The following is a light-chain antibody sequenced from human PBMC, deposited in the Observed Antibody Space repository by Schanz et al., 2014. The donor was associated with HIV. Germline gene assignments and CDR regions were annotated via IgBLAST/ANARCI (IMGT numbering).Light chain of an antibody. CDR1: SSDVGAYNS. V-gene: IGLV2-14*01. CDR3: CSCTNTNTWV. Sequence: QSALTQPASVSGSPGQSITISCTGTSSDVGAYNSVSWWQQQHPGKAPKVLISDVSHRPSGVSNRFSGSKSGNTASLTISGLQAEDEGDYYCCSCTNTNTWVFGGGTKVTVL. J-gene: IGLJ3*02. CDR2: DVS.